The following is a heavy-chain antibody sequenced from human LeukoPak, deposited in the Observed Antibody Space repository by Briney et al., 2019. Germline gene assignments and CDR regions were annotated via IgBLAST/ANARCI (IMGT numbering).Heavy chain of an antibody. CDR2: IKQDGSEK. CDR1: GFTFSSYW. J-gene: IGHJ5*01. D-gene: IGHD1-14*01. CDR3: AKEGAYPIITYDS. V-gene: IGHV3-7*01. Sequence: PGGSLRLSCAASGFTFSSYWMSWVRQAPGKGLEWVANIKQDGSEKYYVDSVKGRFTISRDNAKNSLYLQMNSLRAEDAGVYYCAKEGAYPIITYDSWGQGTLVTVSS.